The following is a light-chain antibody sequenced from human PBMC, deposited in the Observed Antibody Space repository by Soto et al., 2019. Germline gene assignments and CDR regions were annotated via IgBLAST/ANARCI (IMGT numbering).Light chain of an antibody. Sequence: QSVLTQPPSASGTPGQRVTISCSGRSANIGNNYVCWYQQLPGTAPKLLIYSNNQRPSGVPDRFSGSKSGTSASLAISGLWSEDEADYYCISWDDSLSGLVFGTGPKLTVL. V-gene: IGLV1-47*02. CDR1: SANIGNNY. CDR3: ISWDDSLSGLV. CDR2: SNN. J-gene: IGLJ1*01.